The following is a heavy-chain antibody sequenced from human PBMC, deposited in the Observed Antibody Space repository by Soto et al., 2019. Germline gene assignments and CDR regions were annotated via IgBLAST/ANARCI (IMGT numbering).Heavy chain of an antibody. CDR3: ARSIGGSYSSTWFDP. CDR2: IYPGDSDT. J-gene: IGHJ5*02. V-gene: IGHV5-51*01. D-gene: IGHD1-26*01. CDR1: GYSFTSYW. Sequence: GESLKISCKGSGYSFTSYWIGWVRQMPGKGLEWMGIIYPGDSDTRYSPSFQGQVTISADKSISTAYLQWSSLKASDTAMYYCARSIGGSYSSTWFDPWGQGTLVTVSS.